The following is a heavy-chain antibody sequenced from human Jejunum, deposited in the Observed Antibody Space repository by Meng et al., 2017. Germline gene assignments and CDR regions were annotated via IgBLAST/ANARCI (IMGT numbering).Heavy chain of an antibody. D-gene: IGHD6-19*01. J-gene: IGHJ1*01. CDR1: RFPFNNYA. V-gene: IGHV3-23*01. CDR2: ISSNTENT. CDR3: ATDLRVSKGYNGVWYASDYVQY. Sequence: GESLKISCAASRFPFNNYAMSWVGQAPGKGLERVSTISSNTENTYYADPVKGRFTISRDNSRNTLDLQMNRLGVDDTAIYYCATDLRVSKGYNGVWYASDYVQYWGQGTMVTVSS.